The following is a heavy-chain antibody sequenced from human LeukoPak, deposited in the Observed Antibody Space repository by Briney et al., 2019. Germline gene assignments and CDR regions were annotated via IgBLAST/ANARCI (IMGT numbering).Heavy chain of an antibody. CDR1: GFTFSSYG. D-gene: IGHD6-19*01. CDR2: ISYDGSNK. J-gene: IGHJ3*02. V-gene: IGHV3-30*18. Sequence: GGSLRLSCAASGFTFSSYGMHWVGQAPGKGLEWVAVISYDGSNKYYADSVKGRFTISRDNSKNTLYLQMNSLRAEDTAVYYCAKLAVAGNNAFDIWGQGTMVTVSS. CDR3: AKLAVAGNNAFDI.